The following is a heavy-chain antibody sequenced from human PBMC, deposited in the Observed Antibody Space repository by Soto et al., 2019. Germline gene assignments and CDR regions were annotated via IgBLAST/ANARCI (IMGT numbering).Heavy chain of an antibody. CDR2: IYYSGST. Sequence: PSETLSLTCNVSGASMSSYYWSWIRQPPGKGLEWIGYIYYSGSTNYNPSLKSRVTISVDTSKNQFSLKLSSVTAADTAVYYCARAKAPLYSSSWYWFDPWGQGTLVTVSS. V-gene: IGHV4-59*08. CDR1: GASMSSYY. CDR3: ARAKAPLYSSSWYWFDP. D-gene: IGHD6-13*01. J-gene: IGHJ5*02.